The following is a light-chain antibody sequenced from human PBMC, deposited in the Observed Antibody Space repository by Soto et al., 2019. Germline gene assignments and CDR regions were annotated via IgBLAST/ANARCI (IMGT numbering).Light chain of an antibody. CDR3: QQYGSSPIT. Sequence: EIGLTQSPGTLSLPQGERDTLSCRASQTFTTSSLAWYQQKPGQAPRLLISGASNRATGIPDRFSGSGSGTDFTLTISRLEPEDFAVYYCQQYGSSPITFGQGTRLEI. CDR1: QTFTTSS. CDR2: GAS. V-gene: IGKV3-20*01. J-gene: IGKJ5*01.